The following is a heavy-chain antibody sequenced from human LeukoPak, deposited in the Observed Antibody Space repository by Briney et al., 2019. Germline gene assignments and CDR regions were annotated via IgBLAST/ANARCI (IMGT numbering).Heavy chain of an antibody. J-gene: IGHJ2*01. V-gene: IGHV3-30*02. CDR3: AREKYQLLSYWYFDL. D-gene: IGHD2-2*01. CDR1: GFTFSSYG. CDR2: IRYDGSNK. Sequence: PGGSLRLSCAASGFTFSSYGMHWVRQAPGKGLEWVAFIRYDGSNKYYADSVKGRFTISRDNAKNSLYLQMNSLRAEDTAVYYCAREKYQLLSYWYFDLWGRGTLVTVSS.